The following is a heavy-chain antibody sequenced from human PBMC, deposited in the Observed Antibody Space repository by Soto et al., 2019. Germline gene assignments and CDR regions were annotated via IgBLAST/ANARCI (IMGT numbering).Heavy chain of an antibody. V-gene: IGHV4-59*02. J-gene: IGHJ5*02. CDR3: AGDSRSAEGWLDP. Sequence: SWTLSLTSAASGACACVYVWTVIRQPPGKGLEWIGYFYGGSTNYNPSLKSRATISMAPSKNHFSLNLMSVTAADTAVYYCAGDSRSAEGWLDPWGQRILVTVSS. CDR1: GACACVYV. CDR2: FYGGST. D-gene: IGHD1-26*01.